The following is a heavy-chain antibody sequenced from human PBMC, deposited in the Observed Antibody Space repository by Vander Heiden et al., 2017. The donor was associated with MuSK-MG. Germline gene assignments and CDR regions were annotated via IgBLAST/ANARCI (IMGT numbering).Heavy chain of an antibody. CDR2: IYYSGIT. D-gene: IGHD3-10*01. Sequence: QLQLQESGPGLVKPSETLSLTCTVSGGSLSSSSYYWGWIPQPTGKGLEWMGRIYYSGITYYNPSLKILVTISVDTSKNQFSLKLSSVTAADTAVYYCARHEGAVRFGEFYGNWFDPCVQVSLGTVSS. J-gene: IGHJ5*02. CDR3: ARHEGAVRFGEFYGNWFDP. V-gene: IGHV4-39*01. CDR1: GGSLSSSSYY.